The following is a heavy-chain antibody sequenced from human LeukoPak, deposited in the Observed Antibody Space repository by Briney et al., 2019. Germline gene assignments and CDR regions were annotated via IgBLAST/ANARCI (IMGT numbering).Heavy chain of an antibody. CDR3: AKDKPRYYDSSGYSAL. CDR1: GFTFSSYA. Sequence: PGGSLRLSCAASGFTFSSYAMSWVRQAPGKGLEWVSAISGSGGSTYYADSVKGRFTISRDNSKNTLYLQMNSLRAEDTAVYYCAKDKPRYYDSSGYSALGGQGTLVTVSS. V-gene: IGHV3-23*01. J-gene: IGHJ4*02. D-gene: IGHD3-22*01. CDR2: ISGSGGST.